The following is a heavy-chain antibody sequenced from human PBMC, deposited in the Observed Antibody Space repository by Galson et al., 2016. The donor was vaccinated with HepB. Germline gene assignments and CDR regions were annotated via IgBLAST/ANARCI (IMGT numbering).Heavy chain of an antibody. J-gene: IGHJ6*02. V-gene: IGHV1-69*13. CDR2: IIPVFTST. Sequence: SVKVSCKASGGSFNNYGFNWVRQVPGHGLEWMGEIIPVFTSTKYAWRFQGRITITADESTSTTYMELSGLKSEDSGVYFCASKVVAVTSSRDYYYGLGVWGQGTTVTVSS. CDR3: ASKVVAVTSSRDYYYGLGV. CDR1: GGSFNNYG. D-gene: IGHD2-21*02.